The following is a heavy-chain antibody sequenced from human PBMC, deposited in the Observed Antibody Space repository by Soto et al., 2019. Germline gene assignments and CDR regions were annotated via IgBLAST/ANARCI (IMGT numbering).Heavy chain of an antibody. D-gene: IGHD3-10*01. CDR1: GGTFSRSA. V-gene: IGHV1-69*06. J-gene: IGHJ4*02. CDR2: IIPVFSTS. Sequence: QVQLVQSGAEVKKPGSSVKVSCKASGGTFSRSAIRWVRQAPGKGLEWVGGIIPVFSTSKYAQKFQGRVTISADNSTRTAYIELSSLRSADTAFYYCGSGSHFRPAGYWGQGTLVNVSS. CDR3: GSGSHFRPAGY.